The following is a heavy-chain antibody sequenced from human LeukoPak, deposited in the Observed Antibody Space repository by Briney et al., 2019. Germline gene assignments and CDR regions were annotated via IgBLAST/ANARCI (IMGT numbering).Heavy chain of an antibody. D-gene: IGHD2-2*01. CDR3: ARADCSSTSCYFALVWFDP. CDR1: GGSISSGGYY. J-gene: IGHJ5*02. CDR2: IYYSGST. Sequence: SQTLSLTCTVSGGSISSGGYYWSWIRQHPGKGLEWIGYIYYSGSTYYNPSLKSRVTISVDTSKNQFSLKLSSVTAADTAVYYCARADCSSTSCYFALVWFDPWGQGTLVTVSS. V-gene: IGHV4-31*03.